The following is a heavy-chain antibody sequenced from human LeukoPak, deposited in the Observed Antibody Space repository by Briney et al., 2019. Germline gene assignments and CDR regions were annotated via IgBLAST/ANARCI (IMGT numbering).Heavy chain of an antibody. J-gene: IGHJ4*02. V-gene: IGHV1-69*06. Sequence: GASVKVSCKASGGTFSSYAISWVRQAPGQGLEWMGGIIPIFGTANYAQKFQGRVTITADKSTSTAYMELSSLRSEDTAVYYCARGPYGSGKTPTRTFDYWGQGTLVTVSS. CDR1: GGTFSSYA. CDR2: IIPIFGTA. CDR3: ARGPYGSGKTPTRTFDY. D-gene: IGHD3-10*01.